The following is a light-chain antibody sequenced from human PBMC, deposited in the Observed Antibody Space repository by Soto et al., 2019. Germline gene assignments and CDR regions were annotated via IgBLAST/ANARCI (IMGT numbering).Light chain of an antibody. J-gene: IGKJ1*01. CDR1: QSVSKNY. CDR2: GAS. CDR3: QQYSSSRT. V-gene: IGKV3-20*01. Sequence: EIVLTQSPGTLSLFPGERATLSCRASQSVSKNYLAWYQQKPGQAPRLLMQGASSRATGIPDRFSGSGSGTDFTLTISRLEPEDFAVYYCQQYSSSRTFGQGTKVDIK.